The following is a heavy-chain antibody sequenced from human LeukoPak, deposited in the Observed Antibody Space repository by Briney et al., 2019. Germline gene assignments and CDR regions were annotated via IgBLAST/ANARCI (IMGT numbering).Heavy chain of an antibody. CDR2: ISSSGSTI. CDR1: GFTFSDYY. J-gene: IGHJ4*02. CDR3: AKDTSGIAVAGNYFDY. D-gene: IGHD6-19*01. Sequence: TGGSLRLSCAASGFTFSDYYMSWIRQAPGKGLEWVSYISSSGSTIYYADSVKGRFTISRDNAKNSLYLQMNSLRAEDTALYYCAKDTSGIAVAGNYFDYWGQGTLVTVSS. V-gene: IGHV3-11*01.